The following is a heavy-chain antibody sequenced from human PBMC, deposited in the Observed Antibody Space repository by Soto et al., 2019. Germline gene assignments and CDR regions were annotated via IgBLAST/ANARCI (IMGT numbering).Heavy chain of an antibody. CDR2: MLYSGLT. CDR1: GYSVSSSDYY. Sequence: SETLPLTCSVSGYSVSSSDYYWAWIRQPPGKGLEWIGSMLYSGLTYYNPSLKSRVTLSVDTSKNQFSVWLNSVTASDTAVYYCAPLSVSLSGPYGIHVWGQGTTVTVSS. D-gene: IGHD2-15*01. CDR3: APLSVSLSGPYGIHV. V-gene: IGHV4-39*01. J-gene: IGHJ6*02.